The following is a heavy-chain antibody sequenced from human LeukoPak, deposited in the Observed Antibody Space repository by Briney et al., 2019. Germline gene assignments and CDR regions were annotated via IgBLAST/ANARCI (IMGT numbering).Heavy chain of an antibody. J-gene: IGHJ4*02. V-gene: IGHV4-34*01. CDR3: ARQRLRSSGWYLSAGFDY. CDR1: GGSFSGYY. Sequence: SETLSLTCAVYGGSFSGYYWSWIRQPPGKGLEWIGEINHSGSTNYNPSLKSRVTISVDTSKNQFSLKLSSVTAADTAVYYCARQRLRSSGWYLSAGFDYWGQGTLVTVSS. D-gene: IGHD6-19*01. CDR2: INHSGST.